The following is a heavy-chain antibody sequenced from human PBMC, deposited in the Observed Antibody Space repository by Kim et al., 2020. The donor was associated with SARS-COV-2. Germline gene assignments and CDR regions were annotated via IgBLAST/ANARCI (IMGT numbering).Heavy chain of an antibody. J-gene: IGHJ4*02. V-gene: IGHV3-23*01. CDR1: GFTFSSYA. CDR3: AKYLELRLLPD. D-gene: IGHD1-7*01. Sequence: GGSLRLSCAASGFTFSSYAMSWVRQAPGKGLEWVSAISGSGGSTYYTDSVKGRFTISRDNSKNTLYLQMNSLRAEDTAVYYCAKYLELRLLPDWGQGTLVTVSS. CDR2: ISGSGGST.